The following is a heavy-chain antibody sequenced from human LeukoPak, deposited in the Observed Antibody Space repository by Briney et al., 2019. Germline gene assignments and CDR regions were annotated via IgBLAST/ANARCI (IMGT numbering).Heavy chain of an antibody. CDR3: ARGGGPEWAFDI. CDR1: GFTFTTYS. J-gene: IGHJ3*02. Sequence: GGSLRLSCAASGFTFTTYSMIWVRQAPGKGLEWVANIKEDGSKKNYVDSVKGRFTISRDNAKNSVYLQMNSLRAEDTAVYYCARGGGPEWAFDIWGQGTMVTVSS. V-gene: IGHV3-7*05. CDR2: IKEDGSKK. D-gene: IGHD3-3*01.